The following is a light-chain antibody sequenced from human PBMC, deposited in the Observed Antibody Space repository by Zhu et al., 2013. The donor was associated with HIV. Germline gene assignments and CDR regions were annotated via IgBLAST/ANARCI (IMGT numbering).Light chain of an antibody. CDR3: QQYFSTPFT. J-gene: IGKJ3*01. CDR2: WAS. Sequence: DIVMTQSPDSLAVSLGERATLNCKSSQSVLYSSNNKNYLTWYQQKPGQPPKLLIYWASTRESGVPDRFSGSGSGTDFTLTISSLQSEDVAVYYCQQYFSTPFTFGPGTKWISN. V-gene: IGKV4-1*01. CDR1: QSVLYSSNNKNY.